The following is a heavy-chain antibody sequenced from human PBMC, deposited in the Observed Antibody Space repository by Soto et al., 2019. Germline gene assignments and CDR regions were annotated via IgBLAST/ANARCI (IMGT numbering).Heavy chain of an antibody. CDR1: GGSFSGYY. D-gene: IGHD1-26*01. Sequence: PSETLSLTCAVYGGSFSGYYWNWIRQPPGKGLEWIGEINHSGSTNYNPSLKSRVTISVDTSKNQFSLKLSSVTAADTAVYYCARGHYSGPYYYGMDVWGQGTTVTVSS. V-gene: IGHV4-34*01. CDR2: INHSGST. CDR3: ARGHYSGPYYYGMDV. J-gene: IGHJ6*02.